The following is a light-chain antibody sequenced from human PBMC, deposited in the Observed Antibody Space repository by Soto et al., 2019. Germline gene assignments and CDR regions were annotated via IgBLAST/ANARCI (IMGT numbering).Light chain of an antibody. CDR3: QHRGNWPLT. V-gene: IGKV3-11*01. CDR2: DAS. CDR1: QSVSTY. J-gene: IGKJ4*01. Sequence: EIVLTPSPATLSLSPGERATLSCRDSQSVSTYFAWYQQKPGQAPRLLIYDASTRATGIPARFSGSGSGTDFTLTISSLEPEDFAVYYCQHRGNWPLTFGGGTRVESK.